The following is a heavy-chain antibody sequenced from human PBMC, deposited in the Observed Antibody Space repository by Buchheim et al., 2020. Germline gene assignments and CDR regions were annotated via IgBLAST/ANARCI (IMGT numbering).Heavy chain of an antibody. D-gene: IGHD1-20*01. Sequence: EVQLVESGGGLVQPGGSLRLSCAASGFIFSSYSMNWVRQAPGRGLEWLSYISSSSSTIYYADSVKGRFTISRDNAKKSLSLQMNSLRDEDTAVYYCARGGITGSYVDFDYWGQGTL. CDR1: GFIFSSYS. J-gene: IGHJ4*02. CDR3: ARGGITGSYVDFDY. CDR2: ISSSSSTI. V-gene: IGHV3-48*02.